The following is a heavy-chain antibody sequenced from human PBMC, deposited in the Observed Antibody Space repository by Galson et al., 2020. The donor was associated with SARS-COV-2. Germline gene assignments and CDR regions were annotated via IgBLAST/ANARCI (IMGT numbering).Heavy chain of an antibody. CDR2: VYYSGTT. CDR3: ARLPYYGSGRGDNAVDI. J-gene: IGHJ3*02. Sequence: SETLSLTCTVSGGSISGYYWTWIRQPPGKGLEWIGYVYYSGTTNYNPSLESRVTISVDTSRNQFSLRLSSVTAADTAVYYCARLPYYGSGRGDNAVDIWGQGTMVTVSS. V-gene: IGHV4-59*08. CDR1: GGSISGYY. D-gene: IGHD3-10*01.